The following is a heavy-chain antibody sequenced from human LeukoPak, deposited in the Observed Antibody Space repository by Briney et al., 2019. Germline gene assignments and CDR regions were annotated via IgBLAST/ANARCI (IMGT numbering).Heavy chain of an antibody. D-gene: IGHD2-2*01. CDR3: ARAPLRYCSSTSCFPNWFDP. V-gene: IGHV4-59*01. Sequence: SETLSLTCTVSGGSISSYYWSWIRQPPRERREWIGYIYYSGSTNYNPSLKSRVTISVDTSKNQFSLKLSSVTAADTAVYYCARAPLRYCSSTSCFPNWFDPWGQGTLVTVSS. J-gene: IGHJ5*02. CDR1: GGSISSYY. CDR2: IYYSGST.